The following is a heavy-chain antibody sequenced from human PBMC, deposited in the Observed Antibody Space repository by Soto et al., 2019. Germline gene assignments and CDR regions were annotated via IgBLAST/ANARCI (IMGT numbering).Heavy chain of an antibody. CDR3: AKFDSSSSYYGMDV. Sequence: PGGSLRLSCAAAGCTLSNYAMIWVRQAPWKGLKVVSAINGNGGNIYFADSVTGRFTISRHNSINTLYLQMDSLRAEDTAIYSCAKFDSSSSYYGMDVWGQGTTVTVS. CDR1: GCTLSNYA. J-gene: IGHJ6*02. CDR2: INGNGGNI. D-gene: IGHD6-6*01. V-gene: IGHV3-23*01.